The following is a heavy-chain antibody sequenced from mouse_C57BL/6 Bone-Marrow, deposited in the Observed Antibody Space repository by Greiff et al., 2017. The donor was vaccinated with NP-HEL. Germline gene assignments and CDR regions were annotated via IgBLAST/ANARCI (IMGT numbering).Heavy chain of an antibody. CDR2: INPSSGYT. CDR3: ARFGGRRGFYFDY. J-gene: IGHJ2*01. D-gene: IGHD2-12*01. Sequence: QVQLKESGAELARPGASVKMSCKASGYTFTSYTMHWVKQRPGQGLEWIGYINPSSGYTKYNQKFKDKATLTADKSSSTAYMQLSSLTSEDSAVYYCARFGGRRGFYFDYWGQGTTLTVSS. V-gene: IGHV1-4*01. CDR1: GYTFTSYT.